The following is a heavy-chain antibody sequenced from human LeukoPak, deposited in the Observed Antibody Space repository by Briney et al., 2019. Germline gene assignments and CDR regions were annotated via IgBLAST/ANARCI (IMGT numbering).Heavy chain of an antibody. D-gene: IGHD5-24*01. J-gene: IGHJ4*02. CDR1: GDSTTSSTYY. Sequence: SGTLSLTCAVSGDSTTSSTYYWAWIRQPPGKGLEWIGSNYNSATTYYKPSLRSRVTISVETSKNQFSLKLSSVTAADTAIYYCASRWELRGPLDYWGQGMLVTVSS. CDR3: ASRWELRGPLDY. CDR2: NYNSATT. V-gene: IGHV4-39*07.